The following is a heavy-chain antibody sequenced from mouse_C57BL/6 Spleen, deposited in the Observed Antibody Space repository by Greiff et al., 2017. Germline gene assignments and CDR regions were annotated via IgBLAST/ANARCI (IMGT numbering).Heavy chain of an antibody. V-gene: IGHV1-59*01. CDR1: GYTFTSYW. Sequence: VQLQQPGAELVRPGTSVKLSCKASGYTFTSYWMHWVKQRPGQGLEWIGVIDPSDSYTNYNQKFKGKATLTVDTSSSTAYMQLSSLTSEDSAVYYCARERWWVDYWGQGTTLTVSS. CDR2: IDPSDSYT. J-gene: IGHJ2*01. D-gene: IGHD1-1*02. CDR3: ARERWWVDY.